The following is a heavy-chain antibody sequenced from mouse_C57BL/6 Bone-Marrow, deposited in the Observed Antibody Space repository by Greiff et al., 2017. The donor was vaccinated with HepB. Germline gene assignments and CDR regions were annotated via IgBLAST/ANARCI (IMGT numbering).Heavy chain of an antibody. D-gene: IGHD2-5*01. J-gene: IGHJ1*03. Sequence: QVQLQQPGAELVKPGASVKMSCKASGYTFTSYWITWVKQRPGQGLEWIGDIYPGSGSTNYNEKFKSKATLTVATSSSTAYMQLSSLTSEDSAVYYCANYSNYAWYFDVWGTGTTVTVSS. CDR1: GYTFTSYW. CDR2: IYPGSGST. CDR3: ANYSNYAWYFDV. V-gene: IGHV1-55*01.